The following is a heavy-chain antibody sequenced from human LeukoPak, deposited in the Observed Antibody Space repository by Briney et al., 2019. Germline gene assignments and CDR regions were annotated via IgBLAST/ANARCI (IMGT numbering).Heavy chain of an antibody. V-gene: IGHV4-34*01. Sequence: PSETLSLTCAVYGGSFSGYQWGWIRQPPGKGLEWIGEINHSGSSKYNSSLKSRVTISIDASKNQFSLKLNSVTAADTAVYYCARRPDGFDIWGQGTMVTVSS. CDR2: INHSGSS. CDR1: GGSFSGYQ. CDR3: ARRPDGFDI. J-gene: IGHJ3*02.